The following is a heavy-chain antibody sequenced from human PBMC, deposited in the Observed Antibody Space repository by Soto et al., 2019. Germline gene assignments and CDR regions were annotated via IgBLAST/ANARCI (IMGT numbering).Heavy chain of an antibody. D-gene: IGHD6-19*01. CDR1: GYSFTGYW. J-gene: IGHJ4*02. Sequence: GESLKISCKGFGYSFTGYWIGWVRQMPGKGLEWMGFIYPGDSDTTYSPSFQGQVTISADKSISTAYLQWSGLKASDTAMYYCARHTNSGWHYFDYWGQGTLVTVSS. V-gene: IGHV5-51*01. CDR2: IYPGDSDT. CDR3: ARHTNSGWHYFDY.